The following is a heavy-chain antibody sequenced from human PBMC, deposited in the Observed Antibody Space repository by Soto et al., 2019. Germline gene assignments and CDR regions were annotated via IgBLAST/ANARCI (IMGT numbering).Heavy chain of an antibody. V-gene: IGHV3-30*18. CDR2: ISYDGSNK. CDR3: AKTLRWWFDP. CDR1: GFTFSSYG. J-gene: IGHJ5*02. Sequence: PGGSLRLSCAASGFTFSSYGMHWVRQAPGKGLEWVAVISYDGSNKYYADSVKGRFTISRDNSKNTLYLQMNSLRAEDTAVYYCAKTLRWWFDPWGQGTLVTVSS.